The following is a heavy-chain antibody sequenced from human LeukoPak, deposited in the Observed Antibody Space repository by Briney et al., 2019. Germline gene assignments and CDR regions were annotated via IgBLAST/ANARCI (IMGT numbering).Heavy chain of an antibody. CDR1: GGSISSYY. D-gene: IGHD6-13*01. Sequence: SETLSLTCTVSGGSISSYYWSWIRQPPGKGLEWIGYIYYSGSTNYNPSLKSRVTISVDTSKNQFSLKLSSVTAADTAVYYCARELKNHGSSSPYSEVSAYFYYMDVWGKGTTVTVSS. CDR2: IYYSGST. CDR3: ARELKNHGSSSPYSEVSAYFYYMDV. V-gene: IGHV4-59*01. J-gene: IGHJ6*03.